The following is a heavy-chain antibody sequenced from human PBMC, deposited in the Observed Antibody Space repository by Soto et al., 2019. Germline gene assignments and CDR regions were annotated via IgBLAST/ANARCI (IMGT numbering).Heavy chain of an antibody. CDR3: AMVDNYVTPTPQDV. D-gene: IGHD3-16*01. Sequence: QVQLVQSGDEVRKPGSSVKVSCKASGYIFVNYGIAWVRQAPGQGLECMGWISPYSGNTRYASKVQGRLTMTTDTSTSTAYMDLGSLTSDDTAVYYCAMVDNYVTPTPQDVWGQGTTVTVSS. CDR2: ISPYSGNT. CDR1: GYIFVNYG. V-gene: IGHV1-18*01. J-gene: IGHJ6*02.